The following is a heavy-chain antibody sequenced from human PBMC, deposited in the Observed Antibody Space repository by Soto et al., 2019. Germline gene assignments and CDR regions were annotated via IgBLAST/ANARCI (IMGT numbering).Heavy chain of an antibody. CDR2: IIPILGTA. D-gene: IGHD2-15*01. CDR1: GGTFSSYA. V-gene: IGHV1-69*06. Sequence: QVQLVQSGAEVKKPGSSVKVSCKASGGTFSSYAISCVRQAPGQGLEWMGGIIPILGTANYAQKFQGRVTIAADKSTSTAYVELSSLRSEDTAVYYCARERGGYCSGGSCFNWFDPWCQGTLFTVSS. CDR3: ARERGGYCSGGSCFNWFDP. J-gene: IGHJ5*02.